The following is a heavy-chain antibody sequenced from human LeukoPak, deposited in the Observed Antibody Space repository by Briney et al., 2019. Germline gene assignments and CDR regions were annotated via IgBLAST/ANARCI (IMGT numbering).Heavy chain of an antibody. CDR1: GGSISSYY. Sequence: PSETLSLTCTVSGGSISSYYWNWIRQPPGRGLEWIGCTYYSGSTNSNPSLKSRVTISVSTSKNQVSLKLSSVTAADTAVYYCARERGVGATGYWGQGTLVTVSS. J-gene: IGHJ4*02. D-gene: IGHD1-26*01. CDR3: ARERGVGATGY. V-gene: IGHV4-59*01. CDR2: TYYSGST.